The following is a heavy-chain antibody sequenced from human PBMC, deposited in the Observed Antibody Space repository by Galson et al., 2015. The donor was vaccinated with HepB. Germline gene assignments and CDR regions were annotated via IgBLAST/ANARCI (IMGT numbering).Heavy chain of an antibody. V-gene: IGHV5-51*01. CDR3: ARQGGFRGSGYSDGFDM. CDR2: IHPGDSDT. Sequence: QSGAEVKKPGESLKISCKGSGYRFTNYWIGWVRQMPGKALEWLGIIHPGDSDTRYSPSFQGQVTISVDKSINAAYLQWSSLKASDTAIDYCARQGGFRGSGYSDGFDMWGQGTMVTVSS. J-gene: IGHJ3*02. CDR1: GYRFTNYW. D-gene: IGHD3-3*01.